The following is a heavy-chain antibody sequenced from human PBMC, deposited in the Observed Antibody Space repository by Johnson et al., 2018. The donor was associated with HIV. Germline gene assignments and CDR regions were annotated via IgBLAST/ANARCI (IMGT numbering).Heavy chain of an antibody. CDR3: ARDYRGALDI. CDR1: GFTFSSYD. J-gene: IGHJ3*02. CDR2: ISSSGSSR. D-gene: IGHD4-11*01. V-gene: IGHV3-48*03. Sequence: VQLVESGGGLVQPGGSLRLSCAASGFTFSSYDMHWVRQATGKGLEWVSYISSSGSSRYYADSVKGRLTITRDNVKNSLYMQMNSLRVEDTAVYFCARDYRGALDIWGQGTMVTVSS.